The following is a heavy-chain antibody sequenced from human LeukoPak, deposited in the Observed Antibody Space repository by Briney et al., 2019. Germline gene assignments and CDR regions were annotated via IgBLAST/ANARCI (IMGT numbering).Heavy chain of an antibody. D-gene: IGHD3-10*01. CDR1: GGSISSYY. CDR3: ARGQYYYGSGGLYFDY. V-gene: IGHV4-4*07. J-gene: IGHJ4*02. CDR2: IYTSGST. Sequence: SETLSLTCTVSGGSISSYYWSWIRQPAGKGLEWIGRIYTSGSTNYNPSLKSRVTMSVDTSKNQFSLKLSSVTAADTAVYYCARGQYYYGSGGLYFDYWGQGTLVTVSS.